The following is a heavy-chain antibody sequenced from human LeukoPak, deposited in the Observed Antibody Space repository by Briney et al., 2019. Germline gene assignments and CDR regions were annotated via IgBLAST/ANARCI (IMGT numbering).Heavy chain of an antibody. CDR1: GFTFSSYS. D-gene: IGHD3-22*01. J-gene: IGHJ6*03. CDR2: ISSSSSYI. CDR3: ARDTYYYDSSGYLGYYYYYMDV. V-gene: IGHV3-21*01. Sequence: PGGSLRLSCAASGFTFSSYSMNWVRQAPGKGLEWVSSISSSSSYIYYAGSVKGRFTISRDNAKNSLYLQMNSLRAEDTAVYYCARDTYYYDSSGYLGYYYYYMDVWGKGTTVTVSS.